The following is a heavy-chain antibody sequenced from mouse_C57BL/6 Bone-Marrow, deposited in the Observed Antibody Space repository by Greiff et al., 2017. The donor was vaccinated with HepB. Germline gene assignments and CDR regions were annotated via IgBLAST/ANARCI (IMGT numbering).Heavy chain of an antibody. CDR3: TTTVVATKGYFDY. Sequence: VQLKESGAELVRPGASVKLSCTASGFNINDDYMHWVKQRPEQGLEWIGWIDPENGDTEYASKFQGKATITADTSSNTAYLQLSSLTSEDTAVYYCTTTVVATKGYFDYWGQGTTLTVSS. D-gene: IGHD1-1*01. CDR1: GFNINDDY. J-gene: IGHJ2*01. CDR2: IDPENGDT. V-gene: IGHV14-4*01.